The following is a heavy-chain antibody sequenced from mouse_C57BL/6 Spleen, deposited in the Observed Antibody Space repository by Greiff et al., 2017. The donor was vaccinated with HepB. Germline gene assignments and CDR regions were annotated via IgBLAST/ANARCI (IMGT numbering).Heavy chain of an antibody. CDR2: INPSSGYT. CDR1: GYTFTSYW. CDR3: VYYDYDGYAMDY. V-gene: IGHV1-7*01. Sequence: QVQLQQSGAELAKPGASVKLSCKASGYTFTSYWMHWVKQRPGQGLEWIGYINPSSGYTKYNQKFKDKATLTADKSSSTAYMQLSSLTYDDSAVYYCVYYDYDGYAMDYWGQGTSVTVSS. D-gene: IGHD2-4*01. J-gene: IGHJ4*01.